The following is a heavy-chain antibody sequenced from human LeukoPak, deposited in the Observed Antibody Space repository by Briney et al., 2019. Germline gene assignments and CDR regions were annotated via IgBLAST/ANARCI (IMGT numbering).Heavy chain of an antibody. CDR1: GFTFSNYG. CDR3: ARGGSSRPDY. Sequence: PGGSLRLSCAASGFTFSNYGMNWVRQAPGKGLEWVSYISSGSRTINYADSVKGRFTVSRDKAKNSLYLQMNSLRAEDTAVYYCARGGSSRPDYWGQGTLVTVFS. CDR2: ISSGSRTI. V-gene: IGHV3-48*01. J-gene: IGHJ4*02.